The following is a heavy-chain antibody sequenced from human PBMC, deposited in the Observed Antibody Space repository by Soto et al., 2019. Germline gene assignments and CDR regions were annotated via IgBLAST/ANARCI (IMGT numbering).Heavy chain of an antibody. D-gene: IGHD3-3*01. CDR2: IYHSGST. CDR1: GGSISSGGYS. Sequence: SETLSLTCAVSGGSISSGGYSWSWIRQPPGKGLEWIGYIYHSGSTYYNPSLKSRVTISVDRSKNQFSLKLSSVTAADTAVYYCARGLRITLFGVVHDAFDIWGQGTMVTV. V-gene: IGHV4-30-2*01. CDR3: ARGLRITLFGVVHDAFDI. J-gene: IGHJ3*02.